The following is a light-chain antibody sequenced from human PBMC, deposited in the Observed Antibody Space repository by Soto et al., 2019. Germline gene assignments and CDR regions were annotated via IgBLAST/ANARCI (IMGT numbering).Light chain of an antibody. CDR1: SSDLGGYNY. J-gene: IGLJ2*01. V-gene: IGLV2-14*01. CDR3: SSYTSSTTLVL. CDR2: EVS. Sequence: QSALTQPASVSGSPGQSITISCTGTSSDLGGYNYVSWYQLHPGKAPKLMIFEVSNRPSGVSNRFSGSKSGNTASLTISGLQAEDEADYYCSSYTSSTTLVLFGGGTQLTVL.